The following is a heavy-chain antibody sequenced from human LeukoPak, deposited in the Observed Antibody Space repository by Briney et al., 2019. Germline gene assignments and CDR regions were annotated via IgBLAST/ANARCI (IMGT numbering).Heavy chain of an antibody. CDR2: IYYSGST. CDR1: GGSISSGGYS. V-gene: IGHV4-31*03. CDR3: ARVPSGYGYNWFDP. D-gene: IGHD3-22*01. Sequence: PSETLSLTCTVSGGSISSGGYSWSWIRQYPGKGLEWIGSIYYSGSTYYNPSLKSRVIISVDTSKNQFSLKLSSVTAADTAVYYCARVPSGYGYNWFDPWGQGTLVTVSS. J-gene: IGHJ5*02.